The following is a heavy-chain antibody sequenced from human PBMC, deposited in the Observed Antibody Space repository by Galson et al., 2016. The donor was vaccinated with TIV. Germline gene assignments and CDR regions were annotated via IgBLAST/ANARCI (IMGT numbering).Heavy chain of an antibody. V-gene: IGHV1-69*10. CDR2: IIPHVGIA. CDR1: GGTFSSNI. Sequence: SVKVSCKASGGTFSSNIINWIRQAPGRGLEWMGGIIPHVGIANYAQRLKGRVTITADKSTNTAYMELSSLRSEDTAMYYCATFAACGGDCYYFDYWGQGTLVTVSS. D-gene: IGHD2-21*02. CDR3: ATFAACGGDCYYFDY. J-gene: IGHJ4*02.